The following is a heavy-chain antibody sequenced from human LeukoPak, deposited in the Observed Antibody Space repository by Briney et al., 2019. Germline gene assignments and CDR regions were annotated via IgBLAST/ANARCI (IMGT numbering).Heavy chain of an antibody. D-gene: IGHD4-17*01. CDR3: ARDDYGETFDY. J-gene: IGHJ4*02. V-gene: IGHV3-23*01. CDR2: ISGGGGST. Sequence: GGSLRLSCAASGFTFSSYAMSWVRQAPGKGLEWVSGISGGGGSTYYADSVKGRFTISRDNSKNTQYLQTNSLRAEDTAVYYCARDDYGETFDYWGQGTLVTVSS. CDR1: GFTFSSYA.